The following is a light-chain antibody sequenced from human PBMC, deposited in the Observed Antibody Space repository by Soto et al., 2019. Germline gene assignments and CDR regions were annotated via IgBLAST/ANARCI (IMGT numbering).Light chain of an antibody. V-gene: IGKV1-39*01. CDR2: DAS. Sequence: DIQMTQSPSSLSASVGDRVTITCRASQRISSHLNWYQQKPGRAPKLLIYDASSLHSGVPSRFSGSGSGTDFTLIINSLQPEDFATYYCQQSSSTPGTFGQGTKVEIK. J-gene: IGKJ1*01. CDR1: QRISSH. CDR3: QQSSSTPGT.